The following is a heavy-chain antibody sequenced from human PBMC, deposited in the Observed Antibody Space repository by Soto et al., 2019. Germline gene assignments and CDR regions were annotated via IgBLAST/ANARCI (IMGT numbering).Heavy chain of an antibody. CDR2: LSGSGGTT. CDR1: GFTLSNHA. Sequence: EVQLLESGGGLVQPGGSLRLSCAGSGFTLSNHAMSWVRQSPGRGLEWLSSLSGSGGTTYYAPSVRGRFAISRDTSTNTLVLQMNDLRADDTATYFCAKSRAYGGATDFDLWGQGTLVTVSS. CDR3: AKSRAYGGATDFDL. D-gene: IGHD3-16*01. V-gene: IGHV3-23*01. J-gene: IGHJ4*02.